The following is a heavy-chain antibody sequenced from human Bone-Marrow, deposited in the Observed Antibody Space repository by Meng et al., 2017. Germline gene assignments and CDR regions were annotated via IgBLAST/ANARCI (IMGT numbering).Heavy chain of an antibody. D-gene: IGHD5-18*01. CDR3: ARDYSGYSYGYGYYYGMDV. J-gene: IGHJ6*02. Sequence: ESLKISCTVSGGSISSYYWSWIRQPPGKGLEWIGYIYYSGSTNYNPSLKSRVTISVDTSKNQFSLKLSSVTAADTAVYYCARDYSGYSYGYGYYYGMDVWGQGTTVTVSS. V-gene: IGHV4-59*01. CDR1: GGSISSYY. CDR2: IYYSGST.